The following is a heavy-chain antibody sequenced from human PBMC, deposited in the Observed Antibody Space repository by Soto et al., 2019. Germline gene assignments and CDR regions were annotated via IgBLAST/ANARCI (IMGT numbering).Heavy chain of an antibody. CDR2: IKQDGSEK. J-gene: IGHJ6*01. D-gene: IGHD6-13*01. CDR1: GFTFSSYW. Sequence: PGGSLRLSCAASGFTFSSYWMSWVRQAPGKGLEWVANIKQDGSEKYYVDSVKGRFTISRDNAKNSLYLQMNSLRAEDTAVYYCARDRGYSSSWYGEYYGMDVWGQGTTVTVSS. CDR3: ARDRGYSSSWYGEYYGMDV. V-gene: IGHV3-7*03.